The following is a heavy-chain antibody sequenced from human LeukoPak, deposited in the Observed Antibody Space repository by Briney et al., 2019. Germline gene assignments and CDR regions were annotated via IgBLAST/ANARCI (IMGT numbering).Heavy chain of an antibody. CDR1: GLTLSNVW. CDR3: TTDPDDSSGFDYDI. Sequence: PGGSLRLSCAVSGLTLSNVWMNWVRQAPGKGLEWVGRIKSKSAGGTTDFAAPVKGRFTISRDDSKNTLYLQMNSLKTEDTAVYYCTTDPDDSSGFDYDIWGQGTMVTVSS. D-gene: IGHD3-22*01. J-gene: IGHJ3*02. V-gene: IGHV3-15*07. CDR2: IKSKSAGGTT.